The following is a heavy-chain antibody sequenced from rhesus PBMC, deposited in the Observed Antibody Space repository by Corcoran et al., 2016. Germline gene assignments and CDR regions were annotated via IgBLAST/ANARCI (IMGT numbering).Heavy chain of an antibody. D-gene: IGHD3-9*01. J-gene: IGHJ4*01. V-gene: IGHV4-76*01. CDR1: GGSISSGYD. CDR2: IYGSSGGT. CDR3: ARGYDFDY. Sequence: VQLQESGPGVVKPSETLSLTCAVSGGSISSGYDWSWLRQPPGRGLEWIGYIYGSSGGTNYNPPRKKRVTISKDASKNQFSLKLSCVTAADTAVYYCARGYDFDYWGQGVLVTVSS.